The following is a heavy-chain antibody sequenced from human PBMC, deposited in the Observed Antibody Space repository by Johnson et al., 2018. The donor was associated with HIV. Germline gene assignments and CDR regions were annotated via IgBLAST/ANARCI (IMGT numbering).Heavy chain of an antibody. CDR3: ARANRGRNDAFDI. CDR1: GFTVSRNY. Sequence: VQLVESGGGLVQPGGSLRLSCAASGFTVSRNYMSWVRQAPGKGLDWVSVIYSSGSTYYTDSVKGRFTTSRDNSKNTVYLQMNSLRAGDTAVYYCARANRGRNDAFDIWGQGTMVTVSS. D-gene: IGHD2-15*01. CDR2: IYSSGST. J-gene: IGHJ3*02. V-gene: IGHV3-66*01.